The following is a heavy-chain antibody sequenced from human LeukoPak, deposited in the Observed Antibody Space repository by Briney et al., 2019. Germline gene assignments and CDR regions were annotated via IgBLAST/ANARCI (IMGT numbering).Heavy chain of an antibody. CDR3: ARDMSGWPWAGFDP. J-gene: IGHJ5*02. V-gene: IGHV1-46*01. CDR2: INPSGGST. D-gene: IGHD6-19*01. Sequence: ASVKVSCKASGCTFTSYYMHWVRQAPGQGLEWMGIINPSGGSTSYAQKFQGRVTMSRDTSTSTVYMELSSLRSEDTAVYYFARDMSGWPWAGFDPWGQGTLVTVSS. CDR1: GCTFTSYY.